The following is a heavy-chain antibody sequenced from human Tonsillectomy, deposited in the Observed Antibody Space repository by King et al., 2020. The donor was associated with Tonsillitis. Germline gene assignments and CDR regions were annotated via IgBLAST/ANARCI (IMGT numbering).Heavy chain of an antibody. Sequence: QVQLVESGGGVVQPGRSLRLSCAASGFTFSSYTMHWVRQAPGRGLEWVAIITFDEKYKYYVEPVKGRFTISKHTSNNTLYLQMNTLRAEDTAVYYCARGNGRYYFDFWGQGTLVTVSS. CDR1: GFTFSSYT. CDR2: ITFDEKYK. V-gene: IGHV3-30*04. CDR3: ARGNGRYYFDF. J-gene: IGHJ4*02. D-gene: IGHD3-9*01.